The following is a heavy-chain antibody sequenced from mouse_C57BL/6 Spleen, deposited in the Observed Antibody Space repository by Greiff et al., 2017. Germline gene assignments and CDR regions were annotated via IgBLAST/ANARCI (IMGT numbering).Heavy chain of an antibody. J-gene: IGHJ2*01. Sequence: VQLQQSGPELVKPGASVKISCKASGYSFTGYYMNWVKQSPEKSLEWIGEINRSTGGTTYNQKFKAKATLTVDKSSSTAYMQLKSLTSEDSAVYYCARGYDYDGYFDYWGQGTTLTVSS. CDR2: INRSTGGT. V-gene: IGHV1-42*01. CDR3: ARGYDYDGYFDY. D-gene: IGHD2-4*01. CDR1: GYSFTGYY.